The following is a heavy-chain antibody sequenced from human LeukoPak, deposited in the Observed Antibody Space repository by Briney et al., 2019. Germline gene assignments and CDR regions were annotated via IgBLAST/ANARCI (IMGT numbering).Heavy chain of an antibody. J-gene: IGHJ4*02. CDR3: AKNTAEIDY. CDR1: GFTFSSYA. CDR2: ISYDGSNK. V-gene: IGHV3-30-3*02. Sequence: GRSLRLSCAASGFTFSSYAMHWVRQAPGKGLEWVAVISYDGSNKYYADSVKGRFTISRDNSKNTLYLQMNSLRAEDTAVYYCAKNTAEIDYWGLGTLVTVSS. D-gene: IGHD1-14*01.